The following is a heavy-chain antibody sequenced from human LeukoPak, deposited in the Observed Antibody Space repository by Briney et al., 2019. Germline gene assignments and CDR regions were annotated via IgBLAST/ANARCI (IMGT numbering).Heavy chain of an antibody. D-gene: IGHD2-21*01. CDR2: IIPILGIA. V-gene: IGHV1-69*04. CDR3: ARGVRVVIAAFDY. CDR1: GGTFSSYA. J-gene: IGHJ4*02. Sequence: SVKVSCKASGGTFSSYAISWVRQAPGQGLEWMGRIIPILGIANYAQKFQGRVTITADESTSTAYMELSSLRSEDTAVYYCARGVRVVIAAFDYWGQGTLVTVSS.